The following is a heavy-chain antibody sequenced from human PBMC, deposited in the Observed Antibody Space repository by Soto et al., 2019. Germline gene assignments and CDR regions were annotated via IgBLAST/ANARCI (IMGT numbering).Heavy chain of an antibody. D-gene: IGHD5-18*01. CDR2: IYWDGDE. V-gene: IGHV2-5*02. J-gene: IGHJ4*02. Sequence: SGPTRVNPTQTLTLTCTFSGFSLTTAGLGVGWIRQSPEKALEWLALIYWDGDERYRPSLKSRLNITKDTSKDQVVLSMTDMDPVDTATYYCALRGGPGYRYGSYFDHWGQGILVTVSS. CDR1: GFSLTTAGLG. CDR3: ALRGGPGYRYGSYFDH.